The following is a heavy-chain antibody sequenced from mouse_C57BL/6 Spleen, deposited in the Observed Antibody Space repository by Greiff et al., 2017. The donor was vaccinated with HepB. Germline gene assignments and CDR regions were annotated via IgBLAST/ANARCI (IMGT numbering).Heavy chain of an antibody. V-gene: IGHV5-17*01. CDR3: ARLYSKGDYAMDY. D-gene: IGHD2-5*01. CDR1: GFTFSDYG. J-gene: IGHJ4*01. CDR2: ISSGSSTI. Sequence: EVKVEESGGGLVKPGGSLKLSCAASGFTFSDYGMHWVRQAPEKGLEWVAYISSGSSTIYYADTVKGRFTSSRDNAKNTLFLQMTSLRSEDTAMYYCARLYSKGDYAMDYWGQGTSVTVSS.